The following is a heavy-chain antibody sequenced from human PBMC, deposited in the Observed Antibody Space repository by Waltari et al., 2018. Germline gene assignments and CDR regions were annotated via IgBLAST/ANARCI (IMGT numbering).Heavy chain of an antibody. CDR1: GSPISSYY. CDR3: ARDCSRTSCYRGGWFDP. D-gene: IGHD2-2*02. CDR2: IYYRGVT. V-gene: IGHV4-59*01. J-gene: IGHJ5*02. Sequence: QVQLQESGPGLVKPSETLSLTCTASGSPISSYYWSWIRQPPGKGLECIGYIYYRGVTNYTPSLNSRVTRSVDTSKNQFSQKLSSVTAADTAVYYCARDCSRTSCYRGGWFDPWGQGTLVTVSS.